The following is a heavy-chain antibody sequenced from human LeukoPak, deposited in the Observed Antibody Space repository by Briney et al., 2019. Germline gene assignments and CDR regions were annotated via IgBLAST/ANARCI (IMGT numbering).Heavy chain of an antibody. D-gene: IGHD1-26*01. CDR3: ASYSGSPGGFDY. CDR2: IYYSGST. V-gene: IGHV4-59*08. J-gene: IGHJ4*02. Sequence: PSETLSLTCTVSGGSISSYYWSWIRQPPGKGLEWIGYIYYSGSTNYNPSLKSRVTISVDTSKNQFSLKLSSVTAADTAVYYCASYSGSPGGFDYWGQGTLVTVSS. CDR1: GGSISSYY.